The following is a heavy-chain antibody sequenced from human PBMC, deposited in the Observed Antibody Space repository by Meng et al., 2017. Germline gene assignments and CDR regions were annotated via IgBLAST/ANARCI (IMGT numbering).Heavy chain of an antibody. CDR2: IKQDGSEK. D-gene: IGHD2/OR15-2a*01. V-gene: IGHV3-7*01. CDR3: ARVLAATTTFNWFDP. Sequence: GGSLRLSCAASGFTFSSYWMSWVRQAPGKGLEWVANIKQDGSEKYYVDSVKGRFTISRDNAKNSLYLQMNSLRAEDTAVYYCARVLAATTTFNWFDPWGQGTLVTVSS. CDR1: GFTFSSYW. J-gene: IGHJ5*02.